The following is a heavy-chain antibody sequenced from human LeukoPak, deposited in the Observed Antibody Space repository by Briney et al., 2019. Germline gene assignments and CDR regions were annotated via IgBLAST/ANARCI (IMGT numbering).Heavy chain of an antibody. D-gene: IGHD1-26*01. J-gene: IGHJ4*02. CDR3: ARGLFDSGTYYVDY. CDR2: IYYSGST. CDR1: GGSISSYY. V-gene: IGHV4-59*01. Sequence: SETLSLTCTVSGGSISSYYWSWIRQPPGKGLEWIGYIYYSGSTNYNPSLKSRVTISVDTSKNQFSLKLSSVTAADTAVYYCARGLFDSGTYYVDYWGQGTLVTVSS.